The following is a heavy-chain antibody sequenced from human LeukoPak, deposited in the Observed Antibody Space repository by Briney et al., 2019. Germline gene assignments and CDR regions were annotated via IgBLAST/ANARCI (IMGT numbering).Heavy chain of an antibody. D-gene: IGHD6-13*01. CDR3: ARTYSSYSRNSEFDY. CDR2: ISAYNGNT. Sequence: ASVKVSCKASGYTFTSYGITWVRQAPGQGLEWMGWISAYNGNTDYAQKFQGRVTMTTHTSTTTAYMEVTSLISDDTAVYYCARTYSSYSRNSEFDYWGQGTLVTVSS. CDR1: GYTFTSYG. J-gene: IGHJ4*02. V-gene: IGHV1-18*01.